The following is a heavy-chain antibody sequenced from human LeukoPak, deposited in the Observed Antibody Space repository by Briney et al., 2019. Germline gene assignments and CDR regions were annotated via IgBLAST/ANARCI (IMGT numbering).Heavy chain of an antibody. CDR1: GGSISSYY. D-gene: IGHD3-16*01. J-gene: IGHJ4*02. Sequence: ETTSLPCTVTGGSISSYYWSWIRHPPGKGLEWIGYIYYSGSTNYNPSLKSRVTISVDTSKNQFSLKLSSVTAADTAVYYCARGGGGDWGQGTLVTVSS. V-gene: IGHV4-59*01. CDR3: ARGGGGD. CDR2: IYYSGST.